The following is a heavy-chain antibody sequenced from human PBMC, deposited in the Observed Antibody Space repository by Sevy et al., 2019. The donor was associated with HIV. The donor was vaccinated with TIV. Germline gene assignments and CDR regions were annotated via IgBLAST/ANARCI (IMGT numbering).Heavy chain of an antibody. V-gene: IGHV3-23*01. CDR2: ISGSGYST. CDR1: GFTFSNYA. J-gene: IGHJ4*02. CDR3: AKHIAYCGGDCYPPLYYFDY. D-gene: IGHD2-21*02. Sequence: GGSLRLSCAASGFTFSNYAMSWVRQAPGKGLEWVSAISGSGYSTYYADSVKGRFTISRDKPKNTQYLQINSLRAGDTAVYYCAKHIAYCGGDCYPPLYYFDYWGQGTLVTVSS.